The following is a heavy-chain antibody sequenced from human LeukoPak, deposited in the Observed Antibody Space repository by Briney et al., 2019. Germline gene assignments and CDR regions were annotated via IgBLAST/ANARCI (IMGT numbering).Heavy chain of an antibody. Sequence: PSYALPLTCPVSGCSLRSSSYYLRWIRQPPGKGLEGVGSNFYSGSTYYNPSLKSRVTISVDTSKNQFSLQLSSVTAADTAVYYCARRTRGGGEPYYYYYMDVWGKGTTVTVSS. CDR3: ARRTRGGGEPYYYYYMDV. CDR1: GCSLRSSSYY. CDR2: NFYSGST. V-gene: IGHV4-39*01. J-gene: IGHJ6*03. D-gene: IGHD3-10*01.